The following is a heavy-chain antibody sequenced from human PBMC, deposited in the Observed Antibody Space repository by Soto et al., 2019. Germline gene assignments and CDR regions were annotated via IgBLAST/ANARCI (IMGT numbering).Heavy chain of an antibody. CDR1: GFTFSSYS. CDR2: ISSSSSYI. D-gene: IGHD3-16*01. J-gene: IGHJ4*02. Sequence: GGSLRLSCAASGFTFSSYSMNWVRQAPGKGLEWVSSISSSSSYIYYADSVKGRFTISRDNAKNSLYLQMNSLRAEDTAVYYCARGGNYAFNPFDYWGQGTLVTVSS. CDR3: ARGGNYAFNPFDY. V-gene: IGHV3-21*01.